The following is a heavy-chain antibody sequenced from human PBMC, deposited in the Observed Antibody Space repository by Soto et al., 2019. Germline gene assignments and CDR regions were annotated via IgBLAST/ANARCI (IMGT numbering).Heavy chain of an antibody. CDR2: INHSGSA. CDR1: GESFSGHI. V-gene: IGHV4-34*01. Sequence: SETLSLTCAVYGESFSGHIWTWIRQTPGKGLQWIGQINHSGSASYNPSLKSRVTISVHTSNSQFSLELSSVTAADTAVYYCARGLITGSHYSGGWYYFDSWGQGTQVTVSP. J-gene: IGHJ4*02. D-gene: IGHD6-19*01. CDR3: ARGLITGSHYSGGWYYFDS.